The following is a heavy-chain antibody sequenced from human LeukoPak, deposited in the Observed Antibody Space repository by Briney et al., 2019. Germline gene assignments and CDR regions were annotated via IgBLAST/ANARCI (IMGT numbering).Heavy chain of an antibody. V-gene: IGHV3-23*01. D-gene: IGHD3-3*01. CDR2: ISGSGGST. Sequence: GGSLRLSCAASGFTFSSYAMSWVRQAPGKGLEWVSAISGSGGSTYYADSVKGRFTISRDNSKNTLYLQMNSLRAEDTAVYYCTTQYYDFWSGYYNYFDYWGQGTLVTVSS. CDR3: TTQYYDFWSGYYNYFDY. J-gene: IGHJ4*02. CDR1: GFTFSSYA.